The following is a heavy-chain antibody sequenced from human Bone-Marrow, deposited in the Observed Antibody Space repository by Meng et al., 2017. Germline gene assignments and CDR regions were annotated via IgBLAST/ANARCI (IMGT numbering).Heavy chain of an antibody. CDR3: ARDEGFLWAVAGTMDY. Sequence: GGSLRLSCAASGFTFSSYWMSWVRQAPGKGLEWVANIKQGGSEKYYVDSVKGRFTISRDNAKNSLYLQMNSLRAEDTAVYYCARDEGFLWAVAGTMDYWGQGTLVTVSS. J-gene: IGHJ4*02. D-gene: IGHD6-19*01. CDR1: GFTFSSYW. V-gene: IGHV3-7*01. CDR2: IKQGGSEK.